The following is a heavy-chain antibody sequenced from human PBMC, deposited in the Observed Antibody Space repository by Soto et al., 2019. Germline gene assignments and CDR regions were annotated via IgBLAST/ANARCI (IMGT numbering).Heavy chain of an antibody. Sequence: GGSLRLSCAASGFSFSRYWMSWVRQAPGRGLEWVANINQDATRQSYVDSVEGQFTISRDNAKNSLYLQMNSLRVEDPAVYYCAKVGIVDGNKPITFEFWGQGTLVTVSS. CDR2: INQDATRQ. D-gene: IGHD2-15*01. V-gene: IGHV3-7*03. CDR3: AKVGIVDGNKPITFEF. J-gene: IGHJ4*02. CDR1: GFSFSRYW.